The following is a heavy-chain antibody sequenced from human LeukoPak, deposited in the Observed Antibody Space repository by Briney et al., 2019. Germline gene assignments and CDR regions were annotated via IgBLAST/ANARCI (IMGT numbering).Heavy chain of an antibody. CDR1: GFTFNAYA. Sequence: PGGSLRLSCAASGFTFNAYAMHWVRQAPGKGLEWVSGISWNRAKIGYADSVKGRFTISRDNAKNPLDLQMNSLTAEDTALYYCAKDGSDDFYYMDVWGKGTTVTVSS. CDR3: AKDGSDDFYYMDV. CDR2: ISWNRAKI. D-gene: IGHD3-3*01. V-gene: IGHV3-9*01. J-gene: IGHJ6*03.